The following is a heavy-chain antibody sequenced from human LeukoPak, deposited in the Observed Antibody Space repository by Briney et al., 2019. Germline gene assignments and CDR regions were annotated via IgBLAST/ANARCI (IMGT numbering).Heavy chain of an antibody. D-gene: IGHD6-13*01. J-gene: IGHJ1*01. CDR1: GGSFTPYY. V-gene: IGHV4-59*01. CDR2: IYYSGST. CDR3: ARGGGSSSIQH. Sequence: SETLSLTCTVSGGSFTPYYWNWIRQPPGKGLEWIGHIYYSGSTNYNPSLKSRVTISVDTSKNQFSLKLSSVTAADTAVYYCARGGGSSSIQHWGRAPWSPSPQ.